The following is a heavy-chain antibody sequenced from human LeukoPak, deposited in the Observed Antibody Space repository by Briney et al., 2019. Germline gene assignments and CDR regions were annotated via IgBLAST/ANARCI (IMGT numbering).Heavy chain of an antibody. CDR3: VKGLGVLWFGDSTSLDY. CDR2: ISGSGGST. CDR1: GFTFSSYA. J-gene: IGHJ4*02. D-gene: IGHD3-10*01. Sequence: GGSLRLSCAASGFTFSSYAMSWVRQAPGKGLEWVSAISGSGGSTYYADSVKGRFTISRDNSKNTLYLQMNSLRAEDTAVYYCVKGLGVLWFGDSTSLDYWGQGTLVTVSS. V-gene: IGHV3-23*01.